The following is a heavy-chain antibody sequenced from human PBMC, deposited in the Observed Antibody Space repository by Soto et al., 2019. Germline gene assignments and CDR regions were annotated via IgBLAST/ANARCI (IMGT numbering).Heavy chain of an antibody. Sequence: QVTLKESGPVLVKPTETLTLTCTVSGFSLSKARMGVSWIRQPPGKALEWLAHIFWNDERSYNTSLKSRLTISKDTSKSQVVLTITNVDPADTGTYYCTRALREGLPIYYFDSWGQGTLVTVSS. V-gene: IGHV2-26*01. D-gene: IGHD1-26*01. CDR2: IFWNDER. J-gene: IGHJ4*02. CDR3: TRALREGLPIYYFDS. CDR1: GFSLSKARMG.